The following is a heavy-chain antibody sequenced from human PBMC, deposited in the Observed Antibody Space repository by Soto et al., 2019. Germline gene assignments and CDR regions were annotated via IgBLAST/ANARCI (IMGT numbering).Heavy chain of an antibody. CDR1: GYTFTRYD. J-gene: IGHJ4*01. CDR2: MNPHRGNT. CDR3: ARERSSTPEY. Sequence: QVQLVQSGAEVKKPGASVKVSCKASGYTFTRYDINWVRQATGQGLEWLGWMNPHRGNTGYAQKFQGRVTMTRNTSIITAYMELSSLRSEDTAVYYCARERSSTPEYWGHRTLVTVSS. V-gene: IGHV1-8*01. D-gene: IGHD6-13*01.